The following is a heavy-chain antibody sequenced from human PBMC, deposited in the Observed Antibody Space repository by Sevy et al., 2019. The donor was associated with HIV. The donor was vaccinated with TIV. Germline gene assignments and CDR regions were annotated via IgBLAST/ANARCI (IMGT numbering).Heavy chain of an antibody. CDR3: VRAIAADGSF. CDR2: IKQDGSVK. V-gene: IGHV3-7*01. J-gene: IGHJ4*02. CDR1: GYTLNSYW. Sequence: GGSLRLSCVASGYTLNSYWMSWVRQAPGKGLEWVANIKQDGSVKYYVNSVKGRFTISRDNARNLLYLQMNSLRVEDTALYYCVRAIAADGSFWGQGTLVTVSS. D-gene: IGHD6-13*01.